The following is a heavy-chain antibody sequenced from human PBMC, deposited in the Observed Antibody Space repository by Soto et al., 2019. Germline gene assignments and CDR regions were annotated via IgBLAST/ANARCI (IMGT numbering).Heavy chain of an antibody. J-gene: IGHJ4*02. CDR1: GYSFSSHW. CDR2: IYPGDSNI. D-gene: IGHD5-12*01. CDR3: AKIVDSGYDLGYLNFDY. Sequence: GESLKISCKGSGYSFSSHWIGWVRQMPGKGLEWMGIIYPGDSNIRYSPSFEGQIDMSADRSINTAYLQMNSLRAEDTAVYYCAKIVDSGYDLGYLNFDYWGQGTLVTVSS. V-gene: IGHV5-51*06.